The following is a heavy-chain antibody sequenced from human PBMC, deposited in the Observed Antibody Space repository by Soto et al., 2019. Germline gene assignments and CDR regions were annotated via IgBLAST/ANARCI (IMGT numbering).Heavy chain of an antibody. CDR3: ARGKGMEENYFYYGMDI. Sequence: ASVKVSCKASGYTFSTYGMHWVRQAPGQSLEWMGWLNGGTGQTRYSQRFQDRVIITRDTSASTGYMELRSLRSEDTAVYYCARGKGMEENYFYYGMDIWGQGTTVTAP. CDR2: LNGGTGQT. CDR1: GYTFSTYG. D-gene: IGHD3-10*01. V-gene: IGHV1-3*01. J-gene: IGHJ6*02.